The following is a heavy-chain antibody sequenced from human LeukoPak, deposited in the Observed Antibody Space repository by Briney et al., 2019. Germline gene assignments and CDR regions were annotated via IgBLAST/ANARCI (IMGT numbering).Heavy chain of an antibody. V-gene: IGHV1-24*01. CDR1: RHTLTELA. CDR3: APGTYYYVTAVY. J-gene: IGHJ4*02. Sequence: VASVKVSCKVSRHTLTELAMHWVRQAPGKGLEWMGGYEPERGEIIYAPKFQGRVSMTQDTSTETAYMELSSLRAEDTAVYYCAPGTYYYVTAVYWGQGTLVTVSS. D-gene: IGHD3-10*02. CDR2: YEPERGEI.